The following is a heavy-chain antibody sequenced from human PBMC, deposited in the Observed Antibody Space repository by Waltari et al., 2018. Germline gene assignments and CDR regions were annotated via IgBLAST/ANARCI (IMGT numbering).Heavy chain of an antibody. J-gene: IGHJ4*02. Sequence: QVQLQQSGPGLVKHSQTLSLTFAIPGDSVSNNSAAWTWTRQSPSRGLEWLGRTYYRSKWYNDYAVSVKSRITFNPDTSKNQFSLQLNSVTPEDTAVYYCARQLSGSYRGSIDYWGQGTLVTVSS. CDR2: TYYRSKWYN. V-gene: IGHV6-1*01. CDR1: GDSVSNNSAA. CDR3: ARQLSGSYRGSIDY. D-gene: IGHD1-26*01.